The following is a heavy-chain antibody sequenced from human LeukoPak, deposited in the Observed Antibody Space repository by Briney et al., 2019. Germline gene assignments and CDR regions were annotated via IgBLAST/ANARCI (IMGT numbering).Heavy chain of an antibody. CDR1: GFTFSNYA. CDR2: VSATGDST. V-gene: IGHV3-23*01. D-gene: IGHD4-17*01. CDR3: AKDRRIYFPLRGDFDY. J-gene: IGHJ4*02. Sequence: GGSLRLSCAASGFTFSNYAMSWVRQTPGEGLEWVSTVSATGDSTFQAESVGGRFTISRDNSKNTLYLQMNSLRADDTAVYYCAKDRRIYFPLRGDFDYWGQGTLVTVSS.